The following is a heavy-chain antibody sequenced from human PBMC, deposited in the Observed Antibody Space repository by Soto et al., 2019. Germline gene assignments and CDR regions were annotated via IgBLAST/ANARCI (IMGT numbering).Heavy chain of an antibody. V-gene: IGHV4-30-4*01. CDR1: GGSISSGDYY. D-gene: IGHD1-26*01. CDR2: IYYSGSA. J-gene: IGHJ4*02. CDR3: ARVTAVVGATSGDY. Sequence: SETLSLTCSVSGGSISSGDYYWSWIRQPPGKGLEWIGYIYYSGSAYYNPSLKSRLTISLDTSKNQFSLKLSSVTAADTAVYYCARVTAVVGATSGDYWGQGILVTVSS.